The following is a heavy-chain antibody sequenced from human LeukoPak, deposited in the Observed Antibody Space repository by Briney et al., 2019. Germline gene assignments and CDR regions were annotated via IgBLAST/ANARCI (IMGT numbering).Heavy chain of an antibody. Sequence: PGGSLRLSCAASGFTFSSYWMHWVRQAPGKGLVWVSRINSDGSSTSYADSVKGRFTISRDNAKNTLYLQMNSLRAEDTAVYYCARQEVAVVMSTYYYYGIDVWGQGTTVTVSS. D-gene: IGHD6-19*01. CDR2: INSDGSST. CDR1: GFTFSSYW. V-gene: IGHV3-74*01. J-gene: IGHJ6*02. CDR3: ARQEVAVVMSTYYYYGIDV.